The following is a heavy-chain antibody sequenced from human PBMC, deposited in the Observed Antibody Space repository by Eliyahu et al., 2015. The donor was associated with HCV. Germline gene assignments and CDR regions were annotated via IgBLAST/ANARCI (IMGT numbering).Heavy chain of an antibody. CDR1: GFTFRTHW. J-gene: IGHJ4*02. Sequence: EVQLVESGGGLVQPGGSLRLSCEAPGFTFRTHWMHWVRQGPGKGLVWVSRINSDGSDTTYAESVKGRFTISRDNGKNTVYLQVSRLRVEDTAIYYCARGGGYNYGPPDFWGQGVLVTVSS. D-gene: IGHD5-18*01. CDR3: ARGGGYNYGPPDF. V-gene: IGHV3-74*01. CDR2: INSDGSDT.